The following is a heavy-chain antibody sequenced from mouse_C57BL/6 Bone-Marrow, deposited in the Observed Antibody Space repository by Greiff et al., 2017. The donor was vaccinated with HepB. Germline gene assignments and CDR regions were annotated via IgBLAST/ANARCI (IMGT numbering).Heavy chain of an antibody. V-gene: IGHV1-42*01. J-gene: IGHJ2*01. CDR2: INPSTGGT. CDR1: GYSFTGYY. CDR3: ARREGGY. Sequence: VQLQQSGPELVKPGASVKISCKASGYSFTGYYMNWVKQSPEKSLEWIGEINPSTGGTTYNQKFKAKATLTVDKSSSTAYMQLKSLTSEDSAVYYCARREGGYWGQGTTLRVSS.